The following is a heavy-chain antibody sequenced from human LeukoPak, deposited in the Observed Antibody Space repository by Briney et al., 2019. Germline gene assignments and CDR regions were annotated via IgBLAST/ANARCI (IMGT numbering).Heavy chain of an antibody. CDR1: GGSISNYY. Sequence: SETLALTCTVSGGSISNYYWSWIRQPPGKGLEWIGYIYYSGSTNHDPSLKSRVTISVDTSKNQFSLKLSSVTAADTAVYYCARAGQFIAARPITFDYWGQGTLVTVSS. CDR2: IYYSGST. D-gene: IGHD6-6*01. J-gene: IGHJ4*02. CDR3: ARAGQFIAARPITFDY. V-gene: IGHV4-59*01.